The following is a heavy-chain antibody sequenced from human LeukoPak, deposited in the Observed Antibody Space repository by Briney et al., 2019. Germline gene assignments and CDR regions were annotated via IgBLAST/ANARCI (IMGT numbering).Heavy chain of an antibody. J-gene: IGHJ6*04. Sequence: SETLSLTCTVSGGSISSGGYYWSWIRQPPGKGLEWIGEIYHSGSTNYNPSLKSRVTISVDKSKNQFSLKLSSVTAADTAVYYCARGHYDILTGTDYYGMDVWGKGTTVTVSS. CDR1: GGSISSGGYY. V-gene: IGHV4-39*07. CDR3: ARGHYDILTGTDYYGMDV. D-gene: IGHD3-9*01. CDR2: IYHSGST.